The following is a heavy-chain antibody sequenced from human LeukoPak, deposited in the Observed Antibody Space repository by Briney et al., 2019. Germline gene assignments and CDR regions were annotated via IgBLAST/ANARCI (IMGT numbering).Heavy chain of an antibody. CDR2: IRSDGSYK. J-gene: IGHJ4*02. CDR3: AKDQPSGSSSWYWDY. D-gene: IGHD6-13*01. V-gene: IGHV3-30*02. CDR1: GFTFSNYG. Sequence: QTGGSLRLSCAASGFTFSNYGVHWVRQAPGKGLEWVAFIRSDGSYKYYADSVKGRFTISRDNSMNTLYLQMNSLRAEDTAMYYCAKDQPSGSSSWYWDYWGQGTLVTVSS.